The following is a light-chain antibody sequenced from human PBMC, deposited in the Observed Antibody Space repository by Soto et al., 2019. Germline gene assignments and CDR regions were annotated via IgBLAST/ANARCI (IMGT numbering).Light chain of an antibody. CDR1: QSVSSY. Sequence: EIVLTQSPATLSLSPGERATLSCRASQSVSSYLAWYQQKPGQAPRLLIYDASNRATGIPARFSGSGSGTDVTLTIGSLEPEDFAVYYSQQRGNLPPWCTFGQGTKLEIK. CDR3: QQRGNLPPWCT. CDR2: DAS. J-gene: IGKJ2*02. V-gene: IGKV3-11*01.